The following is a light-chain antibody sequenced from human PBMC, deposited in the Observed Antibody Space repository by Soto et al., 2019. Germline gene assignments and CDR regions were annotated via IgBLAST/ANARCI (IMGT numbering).Light chain of an antibody. CDR3: QTWGTVV. Sequence: QPVLTQSPSASASLGASVKLTCTLSSGHSSYAIAWHQQQPEKGPRYLMKLNSDGSHSKGDGIPDRFSGSSSGAERYLTISSLQSEDEPDYYCQTWGTVVFGGGTKLTVL. CDR1: SGHSSYA. V-gene: IGLV4-69*01. CDR2: LNSDGSH. J-gene: IGLJ2*01.